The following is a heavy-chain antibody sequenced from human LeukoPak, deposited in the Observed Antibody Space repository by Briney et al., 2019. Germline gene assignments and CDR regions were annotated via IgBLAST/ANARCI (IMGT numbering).Heavy chain of an antibody. J-gene: IGHJ4*02. CDR2: IYTSGST. V-gene: IGHV4-4*07. CDR3: ARGRGYGSGSPTYYFDY. Sequence: SETLSLTCTVSGGSISSYYWSWIRQPAGKGLEWIGRIYTSGSTNYNPSLKSRVTISVDTSKNQFSLKLSSVTAADTAVYYCARGRGYGSGSPTYYFDYWGQGTLVTVS. D-gene: IGHD3-10*01. CDR1: GGSISSYY.